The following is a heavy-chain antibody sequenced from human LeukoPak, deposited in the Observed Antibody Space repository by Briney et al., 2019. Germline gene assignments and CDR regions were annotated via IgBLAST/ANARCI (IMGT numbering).Heavy chain of an antibody. Sequence: EASVKVSRKASVYTFTSDGISGVRQAPGQGVGWRGWISAYNGNTNYAQKLQGRVTMSTDTSTSTASMELRSLRSDHTAVYYCAREVRGWDFDYWGRGTLVTVSS. D-gene: IGHD6-19*01. V-gene: IGHV1-18*04. CDR1: VYTFTSDG. J-gene: IGHJ4*02. CDR2: ISAYNGNT. CDR3: AREVRGWDFDY.